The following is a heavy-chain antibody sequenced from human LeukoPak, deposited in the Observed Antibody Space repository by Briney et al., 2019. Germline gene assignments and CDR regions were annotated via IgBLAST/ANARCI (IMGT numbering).Heavy chain of an antibody. V-gene: IGHV3-74*01. Sequence: GGSLRLSCAASGFXFSSYWIHWVRQAPGEGQVWVSFISSDGSSRSYADAVKGRCTISRDNAKYTLYLQMNILRAEDTAVYYCLRMIARDCFVSWGQGTLVTVSS. D-gene: IGHD3-22*01. CDR1: GFXFSSYW. CDR3: LRMIARDCFVS. J-gene: IGHJ5*01. CDR2: ISSDGSSR.